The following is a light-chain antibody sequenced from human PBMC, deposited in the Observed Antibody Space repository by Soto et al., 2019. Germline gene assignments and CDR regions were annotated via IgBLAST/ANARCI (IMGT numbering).Light chain of an antibody. CDR2: GVT. Sequence: QSVLTQPASVSGSPGQSITISCTGTDSDVGGYNYVSWYQQHPGKAPKLIIYGVTNRPSGVSNRFSGSKSGNTASLTISGLQAEDEADYYCRSYTTRSTYVVLGGGTKLTVL. CDR1: DSDVGGYNY. CDR3: RSYTTRSTYVV. V-gene: IGLV2-14*01. J-gene: IGLJ2*01.